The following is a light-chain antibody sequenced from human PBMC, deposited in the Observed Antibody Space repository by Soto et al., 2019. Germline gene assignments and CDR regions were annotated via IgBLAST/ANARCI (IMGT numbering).Light chain of an antibody. CDR3: SSYAGSNNWV. Sequence: QSALTQPPSASGSPGQSLTISCTGTSTDVGNYNYVSWYQQHPGKVPKLMISDVNRRPSGVPDRFSGSKSGNTASLTVSGLQAEDEADYYCSSYAGSNNWVFGGGTKLTVL. V-gene: IGLV2-8*01. CDR2: DVN. CDR1: STDVGNYNY. J-gene: IGLJ3*02.